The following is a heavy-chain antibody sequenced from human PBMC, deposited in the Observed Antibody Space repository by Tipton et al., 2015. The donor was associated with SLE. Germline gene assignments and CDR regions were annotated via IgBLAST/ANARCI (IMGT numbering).Heavy chain of an antibody. CDR2: IYYSGST. CDR3: AARDPLGALDI. J-gene: IGHJ3*02. V-gene: IGHV4-59*01. CDR1: GGSISSYY. Sequence: TLSLTCTVSGGSISSYYWSWIRQPPGKGLEWIGYIYYSGSTNYNPSLKSRVTISVDTSKNQFSLKLSSVTAADTAVYYCAARDPLGALDIWGQGTMVTVSS.